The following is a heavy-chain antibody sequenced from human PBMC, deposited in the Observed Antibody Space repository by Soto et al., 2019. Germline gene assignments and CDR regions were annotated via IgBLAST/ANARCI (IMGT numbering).Heavy chain of an antibody. CDR3: AKGKGWYFDFGGGYHFYY. V-gene: IGHV3-30*18. Sequence: QVQLVESGGGVVQPGRSLRLSCAASGFTFSSYGMHWVRQAPGKGLEWVAVLSYDGSNKYYAGSVKGRFTISRDNSKNTVELQRNSLGGAGPAVYFWAKGKGWYFDFGGGYHFYYWGQGTLVSVSS. D-gene: IGHD3-9*01. J-gene: IGHJ4*02. CDR1: GFTFSSYG. CDR2: LSYDGSNK.